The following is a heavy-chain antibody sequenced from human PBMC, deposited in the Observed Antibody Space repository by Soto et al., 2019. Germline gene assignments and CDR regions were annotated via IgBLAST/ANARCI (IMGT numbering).Heavy chain of an antibody. V-gene: IGHV3-23*01. J-gene: IGHJ6*02. Sequence: GGSLRLSCAASGFTFSSYAMSWVRQAPGKGLEWVSTISGGGDSTYYADSVKGRFTTSRDNSKYTLYLHMNSLRAEDTAVYYCAKGKQWQSKRRDYHYVIAVWGQGTTVTVSS. D-gene: IGHD6-19*01. CDR1: GFTFSSYA. CDR2: ISGGGDST. CDR3: AKGKQWQSKRRDYHYVIAV.